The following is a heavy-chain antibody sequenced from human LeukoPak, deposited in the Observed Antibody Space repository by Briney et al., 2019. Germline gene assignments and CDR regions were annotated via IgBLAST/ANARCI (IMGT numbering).Heavy chain of an antibody. J-gene: IGHJ4*02. D-gene: IGHD2-2*01. CDR1: GFTFNNYA. CDR2: ISGSGGST. V-gene: IGHV3-23*01. Sequence: GGSLRLSCAASGFTFNNYAMSWVRQAPGKGLEWVSAISGSGGSTYNADSVKGRFTISRDNSKNTLYLQMNSLRAEDTAVYYCAKAWGPYCSSTSCPAGNWGQGTLVTVSS. CDR3: AKAWGPYCSSTSCPAGN.